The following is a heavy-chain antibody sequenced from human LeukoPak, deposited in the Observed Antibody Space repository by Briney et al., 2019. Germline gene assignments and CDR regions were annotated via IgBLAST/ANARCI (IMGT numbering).Heavy chain of an antibody. CDR3: ARLAFCTNAVCFSNYYYSMDV. CDR1: GYSFTSYW. D-gene: IGHD2-8*01. CDR2: IYPDDSDT. J-gene: IGHJ6*03. Sequence: PGESLKISCKGSGYSFTSYWIGWVRQMPGKGLEWMGIIYPDDSDTKYSPSFQGQVTISADKSISTAYLQWSSLKASDTAMYYCARLAFCTNAVCFSNYYYSMDVWGRGTTVTVFS. V-gene: IGHV5-51*01.